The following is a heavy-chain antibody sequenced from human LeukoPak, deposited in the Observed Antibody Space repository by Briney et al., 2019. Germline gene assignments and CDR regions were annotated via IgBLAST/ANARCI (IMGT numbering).Heavy chain of an antibody. CDR3: ARDMTDRWFDP. Sequence: SETLSLTCAVYGGSFSGYYWNWIRQPPGKGLEWIGEINHGGSTNYNPSLKSRVTISVDTSKNQFSLKLSSVTAADTAVYYCARDMTDRWFDPWGQGTLVTVSS. CDR1: GGSFSGYY. V-gene: IGHV4-34*01. J-gene: IGHJ5*02. D-gene: IGHD1-14*01. CDR2: INHGGST.